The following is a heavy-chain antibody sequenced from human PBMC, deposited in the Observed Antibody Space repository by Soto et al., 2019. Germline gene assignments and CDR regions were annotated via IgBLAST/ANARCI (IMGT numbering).Heavy chain of an antibody. CDR3: ARATSIAAAGIWFDP. Sequence: WVRQAPGQGLEWMGWINPNSGGTNYAQKFQGWVTMTRDTSISTAYMELSRLRSDDTAVYYCARATSIAAAGIWFDPWGQGTLVTGSS. V-gene: IGHV1-2*04. CDR2: INPNSGGT. J-gene: IGHJ5*01. D-gene: IGHD6-13*01.